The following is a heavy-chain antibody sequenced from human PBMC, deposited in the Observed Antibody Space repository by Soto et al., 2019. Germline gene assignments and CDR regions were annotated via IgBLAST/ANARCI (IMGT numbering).Heavy chain of an antibody. CDR1: GGSISSGGYY. CDR2: IYYSGST. CDR3: ARENVVVPAAMPNYYYMDV. V-gene: IGHV4-31*03. D-gene: IGHD2-2*01. J-gene: IGHJ6*03. Sequence: QVQLQESGPGLVKPSQTLSLTCTVSGGSISSGGYYWSWIRQHPGKGLEWIGYIYYSGSTYYNPSLKSRVTISVDTSKNQFSLKLSSVTAADTAVYYCARENVVVPAAMPNYYYMDVWGKGTTVTVSS.